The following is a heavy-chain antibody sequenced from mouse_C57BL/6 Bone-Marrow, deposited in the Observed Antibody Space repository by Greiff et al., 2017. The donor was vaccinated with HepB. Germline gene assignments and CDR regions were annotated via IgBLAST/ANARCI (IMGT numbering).Heavy chain of an antibody. CDR2: IWGVGST. Sequence: VHLVESGPGLVAPSQSLSITCTVSGFSLTSYGVDWVRQSPGKGLEWLGVIWGVGSTNYNSALKSRLSISKDNSKSQVFLKMNSLQTDDTAMYYCATYLYAMDYWGQGTSVTVSS. D-gene: IGHD5-5*01. J-gene: IGHJ4*01. CDR1: GFSLTSYG. V-gene: IGHV2-6*01. CDR3: ATYLYAMDY.